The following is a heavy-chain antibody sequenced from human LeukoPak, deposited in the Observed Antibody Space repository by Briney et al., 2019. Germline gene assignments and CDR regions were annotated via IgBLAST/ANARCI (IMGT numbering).Heavy chain of an antibody. CDR1: GGSFSGYY. Sequence: SETLSLTCAVYGGSFSGYYWSWIRQPPGKGLEWIGEINHSGSTNYDSSLKSRVTISVDTSKNQFSLKLSSVTAADTAVYYCARAVGSLPTSKYYYYYGMDVWGQGTTVTVSS. V-gene: IGHV4-34*01. CDR3: ARAVGSLPTSKYYYYYGMDV. D-gene: IGHD3-10*01. J-gene: IGHJ6*02. CDR2: INHSGST.